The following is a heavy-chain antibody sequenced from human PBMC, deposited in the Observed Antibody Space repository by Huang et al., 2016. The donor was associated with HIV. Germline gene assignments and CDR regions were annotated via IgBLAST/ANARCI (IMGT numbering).Heavy chain of an antibody. V-gene: IGHV4-59*01. Sequence: QVQLQESGPGLVKPSETLSLTCTVTGGSMRSYYWSWIRQPPGKGLEWIGYIYYSGSTNYYPSLKSRGTRSVDTSKNQFSLGLSSVTAADTAVYYCASASIAARRWFDPWGQGSLVTVSS. CDR1: GGSMRSYY. D-gene: IGHD6-6*01. J-gene: IGHJ5*02. CDR3: ASASIAARRWFDP. CDR2: IYYSGST.